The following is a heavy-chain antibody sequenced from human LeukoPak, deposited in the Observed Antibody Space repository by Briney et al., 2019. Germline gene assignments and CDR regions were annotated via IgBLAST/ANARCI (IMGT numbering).Heavy chain of an antibody. CDR2: IWYDGSNK. Sequence: GRSLRLSCAASGFTFSSYGMHWVRQAPGKGLEWVAVIWYDGSNKYYADSVKGRFTISRDNSKNTLYLQMNSLRAEDTAVYYCARAVFGVVIILSYWGQGTLVTVSS. V-gene: IGHV3-33*01. CDR1: GFTFSSYG. D-gene: IGHD3-3*01. J-gene: IGHJ4*02. CDR3: ARAVFGVVIILSY.